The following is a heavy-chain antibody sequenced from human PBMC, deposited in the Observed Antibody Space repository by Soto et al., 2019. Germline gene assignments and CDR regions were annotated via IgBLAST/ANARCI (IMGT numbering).Heavy chain of an antibody. CDR1: GGTFSSYS. Sequence: SVNSSSKASGGTFSSYSISWVRQAPGQGLEWMGGLIRSFGTANYAQKFQGRVTITSDESTSTAYMELSSLRSEDTAVYYCASDRRDILTGSFYRFFHXWGHGTILPV. D-gene: IGHD3-9*01. CDR3: ASDRRDILTGSFYRFFHX. V-gene: IGHV1-69*13. CDR2: LIRSFGTA. J-gene: IGHJ3*02.